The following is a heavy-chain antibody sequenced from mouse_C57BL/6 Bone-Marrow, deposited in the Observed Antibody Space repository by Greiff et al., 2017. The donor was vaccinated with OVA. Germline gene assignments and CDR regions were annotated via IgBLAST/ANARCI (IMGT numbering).Heavy chain of an antibody. J-gene: IGHJ1*03. V-gene: IGHV1-81*01. Sequence: QVQLQQSGAELARPGASVKLSCKASGYTFTSYGISWVKQRTGQGLEWIGEIYPRSGNTYYNEKFKGKATLTADKSSSTAYMELRSLTSEDSAVYFCARGHYYGSSRLYWYFDVWGTGTTVTVSS. D-gene: IGHD1-1*01. CDR3: ARGHYYGSSRLYWYFDV. CDR2: IYPRSGNT. CDR1: GYTFTSYG.